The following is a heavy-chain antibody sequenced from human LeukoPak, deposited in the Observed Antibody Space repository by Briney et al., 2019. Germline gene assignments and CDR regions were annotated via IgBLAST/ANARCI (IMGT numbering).Heavy chain of an antibody. J-gene: IGHJ4*02. D-gene: IGHD4-11*01. V-gene: IGHV1-8*03. CDR1: GYTFTSYD. Sequence: ASVKVSCKASGYTFTSYDINWVRQATGQGLEWMGWMNPNSGNTGYAQKFQGRVTITRNTSISTAYMELSSLRSGDTAVYYCARGLRTTVPSDYWGQGTLVTVSS. CDR2: MNPNSGNT. CDR3: ARGLRTTVPSDY.